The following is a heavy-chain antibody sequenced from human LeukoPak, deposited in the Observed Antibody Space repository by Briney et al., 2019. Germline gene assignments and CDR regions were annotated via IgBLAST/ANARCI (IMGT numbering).Heavy chain of an antibody. CDR2: ISSSSSYI. Sequence: PGGSLRLSCAASGFTFSSCSMNWVRQAPGKGLEWVSSISSSSSYIYYADSVKGRFTISRDNAKNSLYLQMNSLRAEDTAVYYCARGSRYYDFWSGYNWFDPWGQGTLVTVSS. V-gene: IGHV3-21*01. J-gene: IGHJ5*02. D-gene: IGHD3-3*01. CDR3: ARGSRYYDFWSGYNWFDP. CDR1: GFTFSSCS.